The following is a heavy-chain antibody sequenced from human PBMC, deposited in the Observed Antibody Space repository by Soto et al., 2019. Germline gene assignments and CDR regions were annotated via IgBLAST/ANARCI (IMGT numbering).Heavy chain of an antibody. CDR3: ARRPDTAMDLYYYYYGMDV. CDR2: IYYSGST. D-gene: IGHD5-18*01. J-gene: IGHJ6*02. CDR1: GGSISSSSYY. Sequence: SETLSLTCTVSGGSISSSSYYWGWIRQPPGKGLEWIGSIYYSGSTYYNPSLKSRVTISVDTSENQFSLKLSSVTAADTAVYYCARRPDTAMDLYYYYYGMDVWGQGTTVTVSS. V-gene: IGHV4-39*01.